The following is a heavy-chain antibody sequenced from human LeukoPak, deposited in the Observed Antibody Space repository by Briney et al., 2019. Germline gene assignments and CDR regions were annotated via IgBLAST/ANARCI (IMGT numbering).Heavy chain of an antibody. CDR3: ARGGDTSGYYPDAFDI. J-gene: IGHJ3*02. Sequence: GGSLRLSCAASGFTFSSYWMHWVRQAPGKGLVWVSRINSDGSSTSYADSVKGRFTISRDNSKNTLYLQMNSLRADDTAVYYCARGGDTSGYYPDAFDIWGQGTMVTVSS. D-gene: IGHD3-22*01. V-gene: IGHV3-74*01. CDR2: INSDGSST. CDR1: GFTFSSYW.